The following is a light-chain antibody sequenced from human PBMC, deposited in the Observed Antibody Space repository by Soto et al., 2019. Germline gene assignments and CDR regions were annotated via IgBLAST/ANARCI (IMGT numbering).Light chain of an antibody. CDR3: QQYNDWPPVT. CDR1: QSVSGN. Sequence: EIVMTQSPATLSVSTGERDTLSCRASQSVSGNLAWYQQKPGQAPRLLIYGASTSANGIPARFSGSGSGTELTLTISSLQSEDFAVYYSQQYNDWPPVTFGGGTKVEIK. V-gene: IGKV3-15*01. J-gene: IGKJ4*01. CDR2: GAS.